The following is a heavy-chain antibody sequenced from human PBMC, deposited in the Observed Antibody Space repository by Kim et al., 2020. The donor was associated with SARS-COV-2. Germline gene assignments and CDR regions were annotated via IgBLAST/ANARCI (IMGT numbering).Heavy chain of an antibody. CDR3: ARAARISVAGPWFDP. Sequence: GGSLRLSCAASGFTFSSYSMNWVRQAPGKGLEWVSSISSSSSYIYYADSVKGRFTISRDNAKNSLYLQMNSLRAEDTAVYYCARAARISVAGPWFDPWGQGTLVTDS. CDR1: GFTFSSYS. D-gene: IGHD6-19*01. J-gene: IGHJ5*02. V-gene: IGHV3-21*01. CDR2: ISSSSSYI.